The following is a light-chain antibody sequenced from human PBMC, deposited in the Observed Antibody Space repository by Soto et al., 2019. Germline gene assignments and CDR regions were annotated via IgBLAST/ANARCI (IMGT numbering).Light chain of an antibody. CDR2: GAA. V-gene: IGKV3-20*01. Sequence: ESVWTHSPCTLSLSPLSRATLSFMAGRIVIINDLSCYQQKPGRAPSLLIYGAATRATGIPDRCSGSGSGTDFTLTISSLEFGDSAVYYCQQYGSSPTWTFGQGTKVDIK. J-gene: IGKJ1*01. CDR1: RIVIIND. CDR3: QQYGSSPTWT.